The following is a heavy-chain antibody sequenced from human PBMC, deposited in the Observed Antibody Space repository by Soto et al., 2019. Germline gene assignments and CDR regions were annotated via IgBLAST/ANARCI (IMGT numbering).Heavy chain of an antibody. CDR1: GFTFSSYA. J-gene: IGHJ6*02. CDR3: YYYGMDV. V-gene: IGHV3-23*01. CDR2: ISGSGGST. Sequence: PGXSLRLSCAASGFTFSSYAMSWVRQAPGKGLEWVSAISGSGGSTYYADSVKGRFTISRDNSKNTLYMQMNSLRAEDTAVYYYYYYGMDVWGQGTTVTVSS.